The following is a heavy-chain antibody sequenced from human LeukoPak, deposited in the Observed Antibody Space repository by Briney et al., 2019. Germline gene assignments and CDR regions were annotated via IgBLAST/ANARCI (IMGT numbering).Heavy chain of an antibody. D-gene: IGHD2-8*02. CDR3: ARGLMVYLSDWFDP. J-gene: IGHJ5*02. CDR1: GYTFTGYY. Sequence: GASVKASCKASGYTFTGYYMHWVRQAPGQGLEWMGWINPNSGGTNYAQKFQGRVTMTRDTSISTAYMELSRLRSDDTAVYYCARGLMVYLSDWFDPWGQGTLVTVSS. CDR2: INPNSGGT. V-gene: IGHV1-2*02.